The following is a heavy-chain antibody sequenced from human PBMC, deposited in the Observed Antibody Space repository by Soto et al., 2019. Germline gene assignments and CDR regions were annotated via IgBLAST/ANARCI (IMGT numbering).Heavy chain of an antibody. D-gene: IGHD7-27*01. V-gene: IGHV1-2*02. CDR3: ARALSNWEKNDY. CDR2: INPNSGGT. Sequence: GASVKVSCKASGYTFTGYYMHWVRQARGQGPEWMGWINPNSGGTNYAQKFQGRVTMTRDTSISTAYMELSRLRSDDTAVYYCARALSNWEKNDYWRQGTLVTVSS. J-gene: IGHJ4*02. CDR1: GYTFTGYY.